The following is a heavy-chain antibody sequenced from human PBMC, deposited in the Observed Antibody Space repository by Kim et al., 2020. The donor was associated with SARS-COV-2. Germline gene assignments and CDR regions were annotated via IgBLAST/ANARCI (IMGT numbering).Heavy chain of an antibody. J-gene: IGHJ5*02. D-gene: IGHD6-25*01. CDR3: ARERIAALGWFDP. CDR2: IWYDGSNK. V-gene: IGHV3-33*01. Sequence: GGSLRLSCAASGFTISSYGMHWVRQAPGKGLEWVAVIWYDGSNKYYADSVKGRFTISRDNSKNTLYLQMNSLRAEDTAAYYCARERIAALGWFDPWGQGT. CDR1: GFTISSYG.